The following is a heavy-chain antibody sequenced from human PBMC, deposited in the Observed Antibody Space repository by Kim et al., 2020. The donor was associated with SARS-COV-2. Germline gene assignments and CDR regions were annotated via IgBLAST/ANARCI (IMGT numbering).Heavy chain of an antibody. Sequence: STYYAGSVKGRFTNSRDQSKNTLYLEMNSLGPEDTAAYYCAKDGAAGAFEYWGQGTLVTVSS. V-gene: IGHV3-23*01. CDR2: ST. J-gene: IGHJ4*02. CDR3: AKDGAAGAFEY. D-gene: IGHD6-13*01.